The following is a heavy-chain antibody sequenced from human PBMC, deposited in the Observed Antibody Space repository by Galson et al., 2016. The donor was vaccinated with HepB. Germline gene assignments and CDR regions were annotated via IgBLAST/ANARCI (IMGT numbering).Heavy chain of an antibody. V-gene: IGHV3-30*18. CDR1: GFTFNFYG. CDR3: AKDSTRGEYCSNGVCFSIDS. Sequence: SLRLSCAASGFTFNFYGIHWVRQAPGKGLEWVAAISYDGSKKYYGDSVKGRFTVSRDNSKNTVYLQINSLRVEDTAVYYCAKDSTRGEYCSNGVCFSIDSWGRGTLVTVSS. D-gene: IGHD2-8*01. J-gene: IGHJ4*02. CDR2: ISYDGSKK.